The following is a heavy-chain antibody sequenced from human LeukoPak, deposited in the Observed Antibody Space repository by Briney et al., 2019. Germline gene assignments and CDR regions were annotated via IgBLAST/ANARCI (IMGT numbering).Heavy chain of an antibody. CDR3: ARGRLELLKRWFDP. Sequence: ASLKVSCKASGYTFTSYDINWVRQATGQGLEWMGWMNPNSGNTGYAQKFQGRVTMTRNTSISTAYMELSSLRSEDTAVYYCARGRLELLKRWFDPWGQGTLVTVSS. D-gene: IGHD1-7*01. V-gene: IGHV1-8*01. CDR1: GYTFTSYD. J-gene: IGHJ5*02. CDR2: MNPNSGNT.